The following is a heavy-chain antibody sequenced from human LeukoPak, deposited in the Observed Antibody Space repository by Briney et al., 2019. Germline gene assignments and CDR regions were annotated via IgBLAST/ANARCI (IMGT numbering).Heavy chain of an antibody. CDR2: ISPNSGGT. D-gene: IGHD3-10*01. J-gene: IGHJ4*02. V-gene: IGHV1-2*02. Sequence: ASVKVSCKASGFTFSGYYMHWVRQAPGQGLEWMAWISPNSGGTNYVQKFQGRVTVTRDTSISTGYMEISGLTSDDTALYYRAREPSGSGGYDYWGQGTLVTVSS. CDR1: GFTFSGYY. CDR3: AREPSGSGGYDY.